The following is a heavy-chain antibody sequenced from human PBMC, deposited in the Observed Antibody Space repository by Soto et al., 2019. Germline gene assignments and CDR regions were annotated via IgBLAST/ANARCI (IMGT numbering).Heavy chain of an antibody. V-gene: IGHV1-8*01. CDR1: GYSFSDYD. J-gene: IGHJ5*02. Sequence: QVQLVQSGAEVKKPGASVKVSCKASGYSFSDYDINWVRQATGQGPEWMGWMNPNSGNTGYAQKFQGRVTMTRNTSINTAYMELSSLGSEDTAVYYCARDNRENWNDEGWFDPWGQGTLVTVSS. CDR3: ARDNRENWNDEGWFDP. CDR2: MNPNSGNT. D-gene: IGHD1-1*01.